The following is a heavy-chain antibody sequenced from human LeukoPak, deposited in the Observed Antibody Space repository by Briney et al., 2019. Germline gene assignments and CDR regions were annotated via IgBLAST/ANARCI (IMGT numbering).Heavy chain of an antibody. V-gene: IGHV1-69*06. CDR2: IIPMSGTI. J-gene: IGHJ6*03. CDR1: GGTFTNYA. CDR3: AKDCSSASCYERGSYFYFYMDI. Sequence: SVKVSCRASGGTFTNYAFSWVRQAPGQGLEWMGRIIPMSGTIYYAQKFQGRVTITADRSTNTAYMELNSLRSEDTAVIYCAKDCSSASCYERGSYFYFYMDIWGSGTTVTVSS. D-gene: IGHD2-2*01.